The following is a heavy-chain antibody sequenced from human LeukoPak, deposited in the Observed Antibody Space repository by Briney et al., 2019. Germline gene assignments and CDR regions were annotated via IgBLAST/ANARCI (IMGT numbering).Heavy chain of an antibody. Sequence: ASVKVSCKASGGTFGSYAISWVRQAPGQGLEWMGGIIPIFGTANYAQKFQGRVTITTGESTSTAYMELSSLRSEDTAVYYCARSRDTAMVISPALSYWGQGTLVTVSS. CDR3: ARSRDTAMVISPALSY. CDR2: IIPIFGTA. V-gene: IGHV1-69*05. D-gene: IGHD5-18*01. CDR1: GGTFGSYA. J-gene: IGHJ4*02.